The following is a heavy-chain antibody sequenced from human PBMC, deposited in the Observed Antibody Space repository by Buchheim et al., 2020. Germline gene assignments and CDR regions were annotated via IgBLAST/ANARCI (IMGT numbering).Heavy chain of an antibody. Sequence: QVQLQESGPGLVKPSETLSLTCTVSGGSISSYYWSWIRQPPGKGLEWIGYIYHSGSTNYNPSLKSRVTISVDTSKNQFSLKLSSVTAADTAVYYCARVVSYDFWSGYRAQIFDYWGQGTL. V-gene: IGHV4-59*01. CDR2: IYHSGST. CDR1: GGSISSYY. J-gene: IGHJ4*02. CDR3: ARVVSYDFWSGYRAQIFDY. D-gene: IGHD3-3*01.